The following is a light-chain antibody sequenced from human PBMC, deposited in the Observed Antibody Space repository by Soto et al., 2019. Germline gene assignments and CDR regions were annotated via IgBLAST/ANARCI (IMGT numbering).Light chain of an antibody. Sequence: DIQMTQSPSTLSASVGDRVTITCRASQSISSWLDWYQQKPGKAPKLLIYKASSLESGVPSRFSGSGSGKEFTLTISSLQPDDFATYYCQQYNSYWTFGQGTKVEIK. V-gene: IGKV1-5*03. CDR1: QSISSW. CDR2: KAS. CDR3: QQYNSYWT. J-gene: IGKJ1*01.